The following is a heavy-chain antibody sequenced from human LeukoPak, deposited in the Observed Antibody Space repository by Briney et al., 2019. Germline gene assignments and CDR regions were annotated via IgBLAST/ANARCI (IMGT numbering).Heavy chain of an antibody. Sequence: PGGSLRPSCAASGFTFTNAWMSWVRQAPGKVLEWVGRIKNKGEGETTDYAAPVKGRFTISRDDSENTLFLQMHSLETEDTALYYCVWNSEHYFDFWGQGSLVTVSS. CDR1: GFTFTNAW. V-gene: IGHV3-15*01. D-gene: IGHD1-7*01. J-gene: IGHJ4*02. CDR2: IKNKGEGETT. CDR3: VWNSEHYFDF.